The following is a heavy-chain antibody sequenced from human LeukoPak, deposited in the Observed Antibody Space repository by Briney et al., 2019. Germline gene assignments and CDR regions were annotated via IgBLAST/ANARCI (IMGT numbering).Heavy chain of an antibody. Sequence: SETLSLTCTVSGGSISSSSYYWGWIRQPPGKGLEWIGSIYYSGSTNYNPSLKSRVTISVDTSKNQFSLKLSSVTAADTAVYYCAKTVAGYWYFDLWGRGTLVTVSS. CDR1: GGSISSSSYY. CDR3: AKTVAGYWYFDL. CDR2: IYYSGST. V-gene: IGHV4-39*07. D-gene: IGHD6-19*01. J-gene: IGHJ2*01.